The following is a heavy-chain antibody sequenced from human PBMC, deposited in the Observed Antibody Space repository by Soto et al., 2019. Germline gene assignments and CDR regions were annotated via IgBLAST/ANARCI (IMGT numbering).Heavy chain of an antibody. D-gene: IGHD3-3*01. CDR2: IIPIFGTA. V-gene: IGHV1-69*13. J-gene: IGHJ6*02. CDR1: GGTFSSYA. Sequence: GASVKVSCKASGGTFSSYAISWVRQAPGQGLEWMGGIIPIFGTANYAQKFQGRVTITADESTSTAYMELSSLRSEDTAVYYCARCITIFGVVQVWDYYYYGMDVWGQGTTVT. CDR3: ARCITIFGVVQVWDYYYYGMDV.